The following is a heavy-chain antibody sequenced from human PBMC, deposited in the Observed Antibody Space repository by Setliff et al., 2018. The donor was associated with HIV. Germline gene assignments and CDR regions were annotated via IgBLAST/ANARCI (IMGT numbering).Heavy chain of an antibody. Sequence: SVKVSCKASGGTFSSYAISWVRQAPGQGLEWMGGIIPIFGTANYAQKFQGRVTITTDESTSTAYMELSSLRSEDTAVYYCAGDYCGGDCYGWFDPWGQGTLVTVSS. D-gene: IGHD2-21*02. V-gene: IGHV1-69*05. CDR2: IIPIFGTA. J-gene: IGHJ5*02. CDR1: GGTFSSYA. CDR3: AGDYCGGDCYGWFDP.